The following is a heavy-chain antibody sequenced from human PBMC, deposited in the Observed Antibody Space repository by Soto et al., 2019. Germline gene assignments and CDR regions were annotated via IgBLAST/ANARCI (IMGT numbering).Heavy chain of an antibody. CDR3: AKGTKYCSSGVCSVFDY. D-gene: IGHD2-8*01. V-gene: IGHV3-9*01. Sequence: EVQVAESGGGSVQPGWSLRLSCEASGFNFDEYAMHWVREAPGKGLEWVSSINWNSGNIGYADSVRGRFTISRDNAKNSLYLQMNSIRPEDTPFYYCAKGTKYCSSGVCSVFDYWGPGTLVTVSS. J-gene: IGHJ4*02. CDR1: GFNFDEYA. CDR2: INWNSGNI.